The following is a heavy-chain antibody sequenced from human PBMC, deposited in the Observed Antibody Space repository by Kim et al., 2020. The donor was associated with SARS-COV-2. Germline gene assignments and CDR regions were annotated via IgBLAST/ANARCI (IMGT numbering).Heavy chain of an antibody. CDR3: ARHELPICFYPYYF. J-gene: IGHJ4*01. Sequence: SETLSLTCSVSGGSISSDSYFWGWIRQPPGKGPDWIGSIYYRGTTYYNRSLKSRVAISADTSANQVSLRLTSVTAAAAAVYYCARHELPICFYPYYF. CDR1: GGSISSDSYF. D-gene: IGHD1-7*01. CDR2: IYYRGTT. V-gene: IGHV4-39*01.